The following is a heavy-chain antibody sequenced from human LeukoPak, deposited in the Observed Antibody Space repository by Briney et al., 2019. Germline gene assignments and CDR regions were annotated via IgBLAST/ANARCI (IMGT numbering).Heavy chain of an antibody. CDR2: IYYSGST. CDR3: ARTGALGVGEFDS. Sequence: SEALSLTCTVSGGSISSYYWSWIRQPPGKGLEWIGYIYYSGSTNYNPSLKSRVTISVDRSKNQFSLKLSSVTAADTAVYHCARTGALGVGEFDSWGQGTLVTVSS. CDR1: GGSISSYY. V-gene: IGHV4-59*08. D-gene: IGHD3-16*01. J-gene: IGHJ4*02.